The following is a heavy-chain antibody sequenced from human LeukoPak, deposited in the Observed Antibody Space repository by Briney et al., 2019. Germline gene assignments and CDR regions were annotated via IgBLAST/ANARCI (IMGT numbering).Heavy chain of an antibody. D-gene: IGHD4-17*01. J-gene: IGHJ4*02. CDR2: IYYSGST. V-gene: IGHV4-61*08. CDR1: SGSVSNGDYY. CDR3: ARGDYGDYYDY. Sequence: SETLSLTCTVSSGSVSNGDYYWSWLRQPPGKGLEWIGYIYYSGSTNYNPSLKSRVTISVDTSKNQFSLKLSSVTAADTAAYYCARGDYGDYYDYWGQGTLVTVSS.